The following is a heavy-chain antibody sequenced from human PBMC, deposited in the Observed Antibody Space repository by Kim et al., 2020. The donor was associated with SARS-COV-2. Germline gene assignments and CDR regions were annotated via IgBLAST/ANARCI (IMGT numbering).Heavy chain of an antibody. J-gene: IGHJ4*02. D-gene: IGHD6-13*01. Sequence: SETLSRTCTVSGGSISSYYWSWIRQPPGKGLEWIGYIYYSGSTNYNPSLKSRVTISVDTSKNQFSLRLISVTAADTAVYYCARSLYSSSWAHFDYWGQGTLVTVSS. CDR3: ARSLYSSSWAHFDY. CDR1: GGSISSYY. V-gene: IGHV4-59*01. CDR2: IYYSGST.